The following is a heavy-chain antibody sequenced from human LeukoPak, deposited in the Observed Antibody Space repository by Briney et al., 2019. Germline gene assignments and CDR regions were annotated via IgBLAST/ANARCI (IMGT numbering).Heavy chain of an antibody. Sequence: GGSLRLSCAASGFTLSSYAMSWVRQAPGKGLEWVSAISDTGNTYHADSVKGRFTISRDSSKNTLFLQMNRLRPEDAAVYYCAELGITMIGGVWGKGTTVTISS. D-gene: IGHD3-10*02. CDR2: ISDTGNT. V-gene: IGHV3-23*01. CDR3: AELGITMIGGV. J-gene: IGHJ6*04. CDR1: GFTLSSYA.